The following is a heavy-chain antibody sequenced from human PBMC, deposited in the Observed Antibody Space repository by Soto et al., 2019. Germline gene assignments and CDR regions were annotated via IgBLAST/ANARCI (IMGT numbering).Heavy chain of an antibody. D-gene: IGHD6-6*01. V-gene: IGHV1-2*02. Sequence: ASVKVSCKASGYTFTGYYMHWVRKAPGQGLEWMGWINPNSGGTNYAQKFQGRVTMTRDTSISTAYMELSRLRSDDTAVYYCAETSIVARVGYYDYYGMDDWGQGTTVTVSS. CDR2: INPNSGGT. J-gene: IGHJ6*02. CDR1: GYTFTGYY. CDR3: AETSIVARVGYYDYYGMDD.